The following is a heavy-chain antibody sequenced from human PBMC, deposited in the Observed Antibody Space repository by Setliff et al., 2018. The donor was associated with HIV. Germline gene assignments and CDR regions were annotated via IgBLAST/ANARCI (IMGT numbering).Heavy chain of an antibody. Sequence: GESLKLSCQGSEYSFTNYWVGWVRQMPDKGLEWMGLIWPTDSDTIYSPSFQGQVTLSADKSISTVYLQWSSLKAPDTAMYYCARLSKYYDFWTPDSWGQGTLVTVSS. CDR1: EYSFTNYW. J-gene: IGHJ4*02. CDR2: IWPTDSDT. D-gene: IGHD3-3*01. CDR3: ARLSKYYDFWTPDS. V-gene: IGHV5-51*01.